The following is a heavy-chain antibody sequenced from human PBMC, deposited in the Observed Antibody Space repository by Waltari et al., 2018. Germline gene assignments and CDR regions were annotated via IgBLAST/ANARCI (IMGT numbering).Heavy chain of an antibody. CDR2: IWYDGSNK. J-gene: IGHJ6*02. Sequence: QVQLVESGGGVVQPGRSLRLSCAASGFTFSSYGMHWVRQAPGKGLEGVAVIWYDGSNKYYADSGKGRFTISRDNSKNTLYLQMNSLRAEDTAVYYCARAFMDYYYGMDVWGQGTTVTVSS. CDR3: ARAFMDYYYGMDV. V-gene: IGHV3-33*01. CDR1: GFTFSSYG. D-gene: IGHD3-10*01.